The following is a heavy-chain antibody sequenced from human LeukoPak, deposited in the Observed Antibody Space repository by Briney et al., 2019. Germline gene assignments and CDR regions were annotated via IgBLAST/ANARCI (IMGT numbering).Heavy chain of an antibody. J-gene: IGHJ4*02. D-gene: IGHD6-19*01. CDR3: AKASIAVAGYHQYYFDY. V-gene: IGHV3-23*01. Sequence: GGSLRLSCTASGFTFSNYAMTWVRQAPGKGLEWVSAISGSGSSTYYADSVKGRFTISRDNSKNTLYLQMNSLRAEDTAVYYCAKASIAVAGYHQYYFDYWGQGTLVTV. CDR1: GFTFSNYA. CDR2: ISGSGSST.